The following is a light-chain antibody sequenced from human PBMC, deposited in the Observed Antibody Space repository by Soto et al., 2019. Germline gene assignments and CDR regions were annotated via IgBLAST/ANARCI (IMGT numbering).Light chain of an antibody. J-gene: IGLJ1*01. CDR3: AAWDGSLNGYV. CDR1: SSNIGRNT. CDR2: TSN. Sequence: QSVLTQPPSVSGTPGQRVTISCSGSSSNIGRNTVNWHQQLPGTGPTLLIETSNQRPSGVLDRFFGSKSGTSASLAISGLQSEDEHDYYCAAWDGSLNGYVFGPGTKVTVL. V-gene: IGLV1-44*01.